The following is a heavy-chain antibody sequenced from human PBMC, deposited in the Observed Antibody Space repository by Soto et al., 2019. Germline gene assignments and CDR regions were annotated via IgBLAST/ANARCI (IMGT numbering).Heavy chain of an antibody. CDR1: GDTFNNFA. CDR3: ARQLSADFRNWFFDL. D-gene: IGHD4-4*01. Sequence: QVQLVQSGAEVKKPGSSVKVSCRAPGDTFNNFALSWVRQAPGLGLEWMGGIIPIFATPTYAQEFQNRVTITADESTSTAYMERSSLRSDDTAVYYCARQLSADFRNWFFDLWGRGTLVTVSS. J-gene: IGHJ2*01. CDR2: IIPIFATP. V-gene: IGHV1-69*12.